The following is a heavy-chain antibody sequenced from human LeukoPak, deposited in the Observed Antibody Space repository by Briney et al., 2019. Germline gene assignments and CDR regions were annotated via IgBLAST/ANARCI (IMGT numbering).Heavy chain of an antibody. Sequence: PGGSLRLSCAASGFTFDDYAMSWVRQPPGKGLEWVSGIRRNGGITNYADSVKGRLTISRDNAKKSLYLQMNSLRAEDTAFYYCARVDVVVAALDYWGQGTLVTVSS. CDR1: GFTFDDYA. D-gene: IGHD2-15*01. CDR3: ARVDVVVAALDY. CDR2: IRRNGGIT. V-gene: IGHV3-20*04. J-gene: IGHJ4*02.